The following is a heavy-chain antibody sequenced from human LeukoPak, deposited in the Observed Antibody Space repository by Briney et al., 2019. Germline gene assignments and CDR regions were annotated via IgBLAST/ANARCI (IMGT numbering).Heavy chain of an antibody. CDR1: GFTFSSYA. D-gene: IGHD5-12*01. CDR2: ISYVGSNK. Sequence: GGSLRLSCAASGFTFSSYAMHWVRQAPGKGLEWVAVISYVGSNKYYADSVKGRFTISRDNSKNTLYLQMISLRAEDTAVYYCARDSPRRGYSGYDSGYFDYWGQGTLVTVSS. CDR3: ARDSPRRGYSGYDSGYFDY. J-gene: IGHJ4*02. V-gene: IGHV3-30-3*01.